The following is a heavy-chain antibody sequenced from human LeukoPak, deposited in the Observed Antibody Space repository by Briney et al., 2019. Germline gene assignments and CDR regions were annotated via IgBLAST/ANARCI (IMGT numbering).Heavy chain of an antibody. CDR1: GFDFSTYV. CDR3: AKLGVRPSAGADY. J-gene: IGHJ4*02. CDR2: IYGNGGGT. Sequence: GGSLRLSCVASGFDFSTYVMYWVRQAPGKGLEWVSAIYGNGGGTSYVDSVKGRFTISRDNSKNSLYLQMNSLTPEDTALYYCAKLGVRPSAGADYWGQGTLVTVSS. V-gene: IGHV3-23*01. D-gene: IGHD6-19*01.